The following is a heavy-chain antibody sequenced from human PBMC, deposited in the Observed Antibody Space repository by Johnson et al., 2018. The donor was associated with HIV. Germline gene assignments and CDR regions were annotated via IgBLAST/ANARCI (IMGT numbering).Heavy chain of an antibody. CDR1: GFTFSNAW. D-gene: IGHD7-27*01. J-gene: IGHJ3*02. CDR2: IKSKTDGGTT. V-gene: IGHV3-15*01. CDR3: AKGMWGHDAFDI. Sequence: VQLVESGGGLVKPGGSLRLSCAASGFTFSNAWMSWVRQAPGNGLEWVGRIKSKTDGGTTDYAAPVKGRFTISRDDSKTTLYLQMNSLRAEDTAVYYCAKGMWGHDAFDIWGQGTMVTVSS.